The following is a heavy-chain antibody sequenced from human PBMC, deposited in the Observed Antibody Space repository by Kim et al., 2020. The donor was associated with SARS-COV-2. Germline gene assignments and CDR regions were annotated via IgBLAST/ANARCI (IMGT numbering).Heavy chain of an antibody. D-gene: IGHD3-3*01. J-gene: IGHJ6*02. CDR3: ARWKGYDFWSGYYYYGMDV. Sequence: GGSLRLSCAASGFTFSSYGMHWVRQAPGKGLEWVAVIWYDGSNKYYADSVKGRFTISRDNSKNTLYLQMNSLRAEDTAVYYCARWKGYDFWSGYYYYGMDVWGQGTTVTVSS. CDR2: IWYDGSNK. V-gene: IGHV3-33*01. CDR1: GFTFSSYG.